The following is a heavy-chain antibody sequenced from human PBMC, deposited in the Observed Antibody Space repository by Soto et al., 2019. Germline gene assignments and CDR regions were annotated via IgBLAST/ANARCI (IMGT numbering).Heavy chain of an antibody. CDR1: TFSYSSYA. Sequence: GRSRSLAWVLSTFSYSSYAMNWVRHAPGNGRAWVSTIRGSFGSTNYAGSVQGRFTVSRDNSTNTLYLQMNSLMAEDTAVYYCASGSATVLRLIYWGQGIQITVSS. CDR2: IRGSFGST. V-gene: IGHV3-23*01. CDR3: ASGSATVLRLIY. J-gene: IGHJ4*02. D-gene: IGHD4-17*01.